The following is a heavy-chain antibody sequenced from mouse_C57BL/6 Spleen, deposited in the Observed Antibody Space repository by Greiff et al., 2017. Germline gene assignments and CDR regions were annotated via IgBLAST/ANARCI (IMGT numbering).Heavy chain of an antibody. CDR1: GYTFTDYY. V-gene: IGHV1-76*01. Sequence: QVQLQQSGAELVRPGASVKLSCKASGYTFTDYYINWVKQRPGQGLEWIARIYPGSGNTYYNEKFKGKATLTAEKSSSTAYMQLSSLTSEDSAVYFCARDRNYAMDYWGQGTSVTVSS. J-gene: IGHJ4*01. CDR3: ARDRNYAMDY. CDR2: IYPGSGNT.